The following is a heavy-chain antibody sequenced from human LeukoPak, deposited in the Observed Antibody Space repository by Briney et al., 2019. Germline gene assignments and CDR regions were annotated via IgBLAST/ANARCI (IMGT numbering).Heavy chain of an antibody. CDR2: ISYDGSNK. CDR3: AKSQSHFVVVVAAITPEY. Sequence: PPGGSLRLSCAASGFTFSSYAMHWVRQAPGKGLEWVAVISYDGSNKYYADSVKGRFTISRDNSKNTLYLQMNSLRADDTAVYYCAKSQSHFVVVVAAITPEYWGQGTLVTVSS. J-gene: IGHJ4*02. V-gene: IGHV3-30*04. CDR1: GFTFSSYA. D-gene: IGHD2-15*01.